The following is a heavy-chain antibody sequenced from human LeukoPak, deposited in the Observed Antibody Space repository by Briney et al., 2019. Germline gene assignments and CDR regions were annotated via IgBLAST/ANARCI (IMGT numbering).Heavy chain of an antibody. D-gene: IGHD3-10*01. J-gene: IGHJ4*02. CDR3: AREADSRITMVRGVIPRGYYFDY. CDR2: ISYDGSNR. V-gene: IGHV3-30*04. CDR1: GFTFSSYA. Sequence: AGGSLRLSCAASGFTFSSYAMHWVRQAPGKGLEWVAVISYDGSNRYYADSVKGRFTISRDNSKNTLYLQMNSLRAEDTAVYYCAREADSRITMVRGVIPRGYYFDYWGQGTLVTVSS.